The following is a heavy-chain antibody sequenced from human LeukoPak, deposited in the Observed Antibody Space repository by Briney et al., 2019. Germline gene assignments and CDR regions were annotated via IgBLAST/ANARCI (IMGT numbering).Heavy chain of an antibody. Sequence: PGGSLRLSCAASGFTFSSYAMSWVRQAPGKGLEWVSAISGSGGSTYYAGSVKGRFTISRDNSKNTLYLQMNSLRAEDTAVYYCARENYYYGSGSPYGMDVWGQGTTVTVSS. CDR3: ARENYYYGSGSPYGMDV. V-gene: IGHV3-23*01. CDR2: ISGSGGST. J-gene: IGHJ6*02. D-gene: IGHD3-10*01. CDR1: GFTFSSYA.